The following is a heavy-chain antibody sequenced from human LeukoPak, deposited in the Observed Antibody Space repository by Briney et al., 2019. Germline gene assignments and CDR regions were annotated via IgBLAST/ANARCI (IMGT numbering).Heavy chain of an antibody. V-gene: IGHV1-69*13. CDR1: GGTFSSYA. J-gene: IGHJ4*02. D-gene: IGHD3-9*01. CDR2: ITPIFGTA. CDR3: AREPYHDILTGYYFLDY. Sequence: GASVKVSCKASGGTFSSYAISWVRQAPGQGLEWMGGITPIFGTANYAQKFQGRVTITADESTSTAYMELSSLRSEDTAVYYCAREPYHDILTGYYFLDYWGQGTLVTVSS.